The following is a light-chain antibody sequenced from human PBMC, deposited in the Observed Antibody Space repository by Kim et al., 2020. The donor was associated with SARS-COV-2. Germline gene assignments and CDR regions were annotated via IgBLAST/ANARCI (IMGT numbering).Light chain of an antibody. CDR2: GVF. CDR3: QQYAGSPRT. Sequence: EIVLTQSPGTLSLSPGERATLSCRASRSVAYNFLAWYQQQPGQAPRLLIYGVFNRAAGVPARFSGSGSGTDFTLTISRLEPEDFAVYYCQQYAGSPRTFGQGTKLEIK. CDR1: RSVAYNF. J-gene: IGKJ2*01. V-gene: IGKV3-20*01.